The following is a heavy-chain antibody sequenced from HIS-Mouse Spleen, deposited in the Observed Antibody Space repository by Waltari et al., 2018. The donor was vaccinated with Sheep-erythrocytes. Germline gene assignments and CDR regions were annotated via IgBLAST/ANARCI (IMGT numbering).Heavy chain of an antibody. CDR3: ARHHSSSGGWFDP. V-gene: IGHV5-51*01. D-gene: IGHD6-6*01. J-gene: IGHJ5*02. Sequence: EVQLVQSGAEVKKPGESLKISCKGSGYSFTSYWIGWVRQMPGKGLEWMGTIYPGASDARYSPSFQGQVTIAADKSISTAYLQWSSLKASDTAMYYCARHHSSSGGWFDPWGQGTLVTVSS. CDR1: GYSFTSYW. CDR2: IYPGASDA.